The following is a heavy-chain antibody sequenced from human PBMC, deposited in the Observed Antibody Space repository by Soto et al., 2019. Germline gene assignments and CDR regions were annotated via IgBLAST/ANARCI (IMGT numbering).Heavy chain of an antibody. V-gene: IGHV3-33*01. Sequence: GGSLRLSCAASGFTFSSYGMHWVRQAPGKGLEWVAVIWYDGSSKYYADSVKGRFTISRDNSKNTLYLQMNSLRAEDTAVYYCATWSSMIAHAFDIWGQGTMVTVSS. CDR2: IWYDGSSK. CDR1: GFTFSSYG. D-gene: IGHD3-22*01. J-gene: IGHJ3*02. CDR3: ATWSSMIAHAFDI.